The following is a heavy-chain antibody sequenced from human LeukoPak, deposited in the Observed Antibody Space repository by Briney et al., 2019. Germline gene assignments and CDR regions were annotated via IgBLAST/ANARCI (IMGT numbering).Heavy chain of an antibody. J-gene: IGHJ5*02. CDR2: IYYSGST. V-gene: IGHV4-59*12. CDR1: GGSISSYY. D-gene: IGHD3-10*01. Sequence: SETLSLTCTVSGGSISSYYWSRIRQPPGKGLEWIGYIYYSGSTNYNPSLKSRVTISVDTSKNQFSLKLSSVTAADTAVYYCARAGYYYGSGSYAAGDNWFDPWGQGTLVTVSS. CDR3: ARAGYYYGSGSYAAGDNWFDP.